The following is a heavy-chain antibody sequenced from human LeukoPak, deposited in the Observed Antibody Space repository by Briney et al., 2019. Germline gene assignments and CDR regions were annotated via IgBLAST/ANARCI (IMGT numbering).Heavy chain of an antibody. D-gene: IGHD2-2*01. J-gene: IGHJ4*02. Sequence: GGSLRLSCSASGFTFSSYAMQWVRQAPGKGLEYVSAISSNGGSTYYADSVKGRFTISRDNSKNTLYLQMSSLRAEDTAVYYCVKGVVVPVAMITPFDYWGQGTLVTVSS. V-gene: IGHV3-64D*09. CDR3: VKGVVVPVAMITPFDY. CDR1: GFTFSSYA. CDR2: ISSNGGST.